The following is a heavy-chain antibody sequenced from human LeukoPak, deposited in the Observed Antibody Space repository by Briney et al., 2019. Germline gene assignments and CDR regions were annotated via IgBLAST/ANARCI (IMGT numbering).Heavy chain of an antibody. CDR3: ARHSSSSNPRYYYYYMDV. Sequence: SQTLSLTCTVSGGSISSGDYYWSWIRQPPGKGLEWIGYIYYSGSTYYNPSLKSRVTISVDTSKNQFSLKLSSVTAADTAVYYCARHSSSSNPRYYYYYMDVWGKGTTVTVSS. CDR1: GGSISSGDYY. CDR2: IYYSGST. V-gene: IGHV4-30-4*01. J-gene: IGHJ6*03. D-gene: IGHD6-13*01.